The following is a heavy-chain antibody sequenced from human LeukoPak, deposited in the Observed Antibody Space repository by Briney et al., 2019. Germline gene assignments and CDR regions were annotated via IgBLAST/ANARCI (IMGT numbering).Heavy chain of an antibody. CDR3: ARSEGYNFDH. J-gene: IGHJ4*02. CDR1: GGSISSGDYS. CDR2: IYYSGTT. Sequence: SETLSLTCTVSGGSISSGDYSWSWIRQPPGKGLEWIGYIYYSGTTYYNPSLKSRVTISVDTSKNQFSLKLTSVTAADTAVYYCARSEGYNFDHWGQGTLVTVSS. D-gene: IGHD1-1*01. V-gene: IGHV4-30-4*01.